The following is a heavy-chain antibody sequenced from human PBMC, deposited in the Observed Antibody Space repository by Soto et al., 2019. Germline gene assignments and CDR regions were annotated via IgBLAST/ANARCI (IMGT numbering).Heavy chain of an antibody. D-gene: IGHD3-22*01. V-gene: IGHV4-4*09. CDR1: GGSISNDY. CDR2: IYKGGSI. CDR3: ARAYYDRSGYAVDP. J-gene: IGHJ5*02. Sequence: SETLSLTCRVSGGSISNDYWTWIRQPPGKGLEWIGYIYKGGSINYNPSLKSRVTISVDTSNNQFPLKLSSVTAADTAVYYCARAYYDRSGYAVDPWGQGTLVTVSS.